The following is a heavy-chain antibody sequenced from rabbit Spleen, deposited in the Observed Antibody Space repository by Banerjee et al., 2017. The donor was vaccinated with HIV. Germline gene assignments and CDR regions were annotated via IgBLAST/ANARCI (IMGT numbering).Heavy chain of an antibody. CDR2: IWMSDEKT. CDR3: ARAGEGGDGYLNL. Sequence: QEQLKETGGGLVQPGASLTLTCTASGFSFSSSYYMCWVRQAPGKGLEWIGCIWMSDEKTWYATWGKGRFTISNPSSTTVTLQMTSLTVADTATYFCARAGEGGDGYLNLWGQGTLVTVS. V-gene: IGHV1S45*01. J-gene: IGHJ4*01. D-gene: IGHD5-1*01. CDR1: GFSFSSSYY.